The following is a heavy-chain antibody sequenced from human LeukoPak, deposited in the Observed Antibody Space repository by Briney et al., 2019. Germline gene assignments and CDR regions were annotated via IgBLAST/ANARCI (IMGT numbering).Heavy chain of an antibody. CDR2: INSDGSST. CDR3: TRLSTSDI. CDR1: GFTFSSYW. J-gene: IGHJ3*02. Sequence: PGGSLRLSCVASGFTFSSYWMHWVRQAPGKGLMWVSRINSDGSSTSYADSVKGRFTISRDNAKNTLYLQMNSLRAEDTAVYYCTRLSTSDIWGQGTMVTVSS. D-gene: IGHD2/OR15-2a*01. V-gene: IGHV3-74*01.